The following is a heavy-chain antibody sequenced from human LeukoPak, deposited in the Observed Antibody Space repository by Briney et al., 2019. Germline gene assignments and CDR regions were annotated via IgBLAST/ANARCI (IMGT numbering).Heavy chain of an antibody. CDR3: AKDSRGTTTTIYYFDC. CDR2: ISGGGSYT. J-gene: IGHJ4*02. V-gene: IGHV3-23*01. CDR1: GFSFSNYA. Sequence: PGGSLRLSCVPSGFSFSNYAMTWVRQAPGKGLEWVSGISGGGSYTYYADSVKGRFTISRDNSKNTLSLQMNSLRAEDTAVYYCAKDSRGTTTTIYYFDCWGQGTLVTVSS. D-gene: IGHD4-17*01.